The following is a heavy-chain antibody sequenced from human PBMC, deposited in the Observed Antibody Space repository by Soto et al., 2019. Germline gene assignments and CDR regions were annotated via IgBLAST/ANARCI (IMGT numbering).Heavy chain of an antibody. Sequence: SETLSLTCTVSGGSVSSGSYYWSWIRQPPGKGLEWIGYIYYSGSTNYNPSLKSRVTISVDTSKNQFSLKLSSVTAADTAVYYCARLENYYYGMDVWGQGTTDTVSS. CDR2: IYYSGST. V-gene: IGHV4-61*01. CDR1: GGSVSSGSYY. J-gene: IGHJ6*02. CDR3: ARLENYYYGMDV. D-gene: IGHD1-1*01.